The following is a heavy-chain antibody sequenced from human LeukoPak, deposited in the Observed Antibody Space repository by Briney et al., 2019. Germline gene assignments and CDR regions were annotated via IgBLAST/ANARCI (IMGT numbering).Heavy chain of an antibody. D-gene: IGHD1-1*01. CDR3: AKDGTTTITFDY. CDR1: GFTVSNNY. J-gene: IGHJ4*02. V-gene: IGHV3-23*01. CDR2: VSGSGGDT. Sequence: GGSLRLSCAASGFTVSNNYMTWVRQAPGKGLEWVSVVSGSGGDTYYRDSVKGRFTISRDNSKNTLYLQMNSLRAEDTAVYYCAKDGTTTITFDYWGQGTLVTVSS.